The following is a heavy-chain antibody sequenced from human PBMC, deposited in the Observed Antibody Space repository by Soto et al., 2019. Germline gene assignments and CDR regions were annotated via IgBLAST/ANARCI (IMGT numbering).Heavy chain of an antibody. Sequence: ASVKVSCKASGYTFTSYAMHWGRQAPGQRLEWMGWINAGNGNTKYSQKFQGRVTITRATSASTAYMELSSLRSEDTAVYYCARAMFAPGGRKYSSSSYYYYGMDVWGQGTTVTVSS. CDR1: GYTFTSYA. CDR3: ARAMFAPGGRKYSSSSYYYYGMDV. V-gene: IGHV1-3*01. CDR2: INAGNGNT. J-gene: IGHJ6*02. D-gene: IGHD6-6*01.